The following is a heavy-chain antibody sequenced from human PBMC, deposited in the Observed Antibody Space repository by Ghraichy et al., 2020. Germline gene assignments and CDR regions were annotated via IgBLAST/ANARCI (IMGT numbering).Heavy chain of an antibody. Sequence: SVKVSCKASGGTFSSYAINWVRQAPGQGLEWMGGIIPIFGTANYAQKFQGRVTITTDESTSTAYMELSSLRSEDTAVYYCARSEDYGSGPTLFDYWGQGTLVTVSS. CDR2: IIPIFGTA. CDR1: GGTFSSYA. J-gene: IGHJ4*02. CDR3: ARSEDYGSGPTLFDY. D-gene: IGHD3-10*01. V-gene: IGHV1-69*05.